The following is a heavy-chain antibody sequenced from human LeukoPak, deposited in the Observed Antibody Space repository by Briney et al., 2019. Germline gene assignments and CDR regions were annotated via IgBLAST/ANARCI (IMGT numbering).Heavy chain of an antibody. CDR3: ARDRSLSHTHDAFDI. CDR1: GFTFSSYS. Sequence: HTGGSLRLSCAASGFTFSSYSMNWVRQAPGKGLEWVSYISSSGSTIYYADSVKGRFTISRDNAKNSLYLQMNSLRAEDTAVYYCARDRSLSHTHDAFDIWGQGTMVTVSS. J-gene: IGHJ3*02. CDR2: ISSSGSTI. V-gene: IGHV3-48*04. D-gene: IGHD2-15*01.